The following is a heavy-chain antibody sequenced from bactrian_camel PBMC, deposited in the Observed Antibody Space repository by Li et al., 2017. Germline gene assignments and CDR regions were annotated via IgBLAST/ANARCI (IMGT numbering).Heavy chain of an antibody. V-gene: IGHV3S63*01. J-gene: IGHJ4*01. CDR3: AASRAMWLGQDKALDDSQYSK. CDR1: GLVYPFWS. D-gene: IGHD1*01. Sequence: HVQLVESGGGSVQAGGSLTLSCAASGLVYPFWSMAWFRQAPGKEREGVARIDSRGTTEYVDSVKGRFTLLRDIRKSTFDLQMNALKPEDSAMYYCAASRAMWLGQDKALDDSQYSKWGQGTQVTVS. CDR2: IDSRGTT.